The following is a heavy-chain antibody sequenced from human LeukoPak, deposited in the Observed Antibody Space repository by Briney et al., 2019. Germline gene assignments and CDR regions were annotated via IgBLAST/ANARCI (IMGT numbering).Heavy chain of an antibody. CDR1: GFSFSSYW. CDR2: INPDGDKK. V-gene: IGHV3-7*01. J-gene: IGHJ4*02. D-gene: IGHD2/OR15-2a*01. Sequence: GGSLRLSRAASGFSFSSYWMTWVRQAPGKGLEWVANINPDGDKKTYVDSVKGRFTISRDNARNALYLQMSSLGVDDTAVYYCASQPAVIDLDCWGQGALVTVSS. CDR3: ASQPAVIDLDC.